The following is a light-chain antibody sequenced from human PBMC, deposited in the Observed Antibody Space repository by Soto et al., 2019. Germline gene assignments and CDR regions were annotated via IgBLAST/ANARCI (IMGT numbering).Light chain of an antibody. CDR3: CSYAGSSTLDV. CDR1: SSVVGSYNL. J-gene: IGLJ1*01. CDR2: EGT. Sequence: QSALTQPASVSGSPGQSITISCTGISSVVGSYNLVSWYQQHPGKAPKLMIYEGTKRPSGVSNRFSGSKSGNTASLTISGRQADDEADYYCCSYAGSSTLDVFGTGTKVTVL. V-gene: IGLV2-23*01.